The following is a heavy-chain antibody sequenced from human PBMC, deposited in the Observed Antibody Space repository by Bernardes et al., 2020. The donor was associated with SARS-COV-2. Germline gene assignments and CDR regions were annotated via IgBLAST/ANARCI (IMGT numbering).Heavy chain of an antibody. CDR1: GFTFSSYW. J-gene: IGHJ6*03. Sequence: GGSLRLSCAASGFTFSSYWMSWVRQAPGKGLEWVANIKQDGSEKYYVDSVKGRFTISRDNAKNSLYLQMNSLRAEDTAVYYCAREEVVPAANSSYVYYYYMDVWGKGTTVTVSS. V-gene: IGHV3-7*05. D-gene: IGHD2-2*01. CDR2: IKQDGSEK. CDR3: AREEVVPAANSSYVYYYYMDV.